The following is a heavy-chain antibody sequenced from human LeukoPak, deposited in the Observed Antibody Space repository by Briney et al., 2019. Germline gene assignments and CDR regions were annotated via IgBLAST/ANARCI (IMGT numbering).Heavy chain of an antibody. Sequence: GGSLRLSCAASGFTFSSYWMSWVRQAPGKGLEWVANIKQDGGEKYYVDSVKGRFTISRDNAKNSLYLQMNSLRAEDTAVYYCARDVVVPAARLGFDYWGQGTLVTVSS. J-gene: IGHJ4*02. CDR2: IKQDGGEK. D-gene: IGHD2-2*01. CDR3: ARDVVVPAARLGFDY. V-gene: IGHV3-7*01. CDR1: GFTFSSYW.